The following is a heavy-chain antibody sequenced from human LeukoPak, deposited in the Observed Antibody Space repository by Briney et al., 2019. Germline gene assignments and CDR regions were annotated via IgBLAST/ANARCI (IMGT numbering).Heavy chain of an antibody. Sequence: GGSLRLSCAASGFTFSSYGMHWVRQAPGKGLEWVAVIWYDGTNKYYADSVKGRFTISRDNSKNTLFLQMNSLRAEDTAVYYCARDRQGGDYDFWSGYYSFDYWGQGTLVTVSS. CDR2: IWYDGTNK. J-gene: IGHJ4*02. CDR1: GFTFSSYG. D-gene: IGHD3-3*01. CDR3: ARDRQGGDYDFWSGYYSFDY. V-gene: IGHV3-33*01.